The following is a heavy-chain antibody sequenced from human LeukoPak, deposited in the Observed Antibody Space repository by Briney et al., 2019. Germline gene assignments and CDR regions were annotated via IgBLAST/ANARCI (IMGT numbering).Heavy chain of an antibody. J-gene: IGHJ3*02. CDR3: ARDAKGPIWFGESGNDAFDI. CDR2: ISSSSSYI. Sequence: YPGGSLRLSCVASGFTFSSYEMNWVRQAPGKGLEWVSYISSSSSYIYYADSVKGRFTISRDNAKNSLYLQMNSLRAEDTAVYYCARDAKGPIWFGESGNDAFDIWGQGTMVTVSS. D-gene: IGHD3-10*01. V-gene: IGHV3-21*05. CDR1: GFTFSSYE.